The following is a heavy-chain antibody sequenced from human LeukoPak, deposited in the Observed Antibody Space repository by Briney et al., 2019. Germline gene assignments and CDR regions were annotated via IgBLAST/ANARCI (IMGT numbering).Heavy chain of an antibody. CDR1: GFTFSSYG. V-gene: IGHV3-30*02. J-gene: IGHJ4*02. Sequence: GGSLRLSCAASGFTFSSYGMHWVRQAPGKGLEWVAFIRYDGSNKYYADSVKGRFTISRDNSKNTLYLQMNSLRAEDTAVHYCAKDLAVADSRGIFDYWGQGTLVTVSS. CDR2: IRYDGSNK. CDR3: AKDLAVADSRGIFDY. D-gene: IGHD6-19*01.